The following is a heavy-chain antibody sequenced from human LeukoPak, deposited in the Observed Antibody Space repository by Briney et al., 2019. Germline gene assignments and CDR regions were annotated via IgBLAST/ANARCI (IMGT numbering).Heavy chain of an antibody. CDR2: ISGSGGST. CDR1: GFTFSSYE. Sequence: GGSLRLSCAASGFTFSSYEMNWVRQAPGKGLEWVSAISGSGGSTYYADSVKGRFTISRDNSKNTLYLQMNSLRAEDTAVYYCAKEVASGWYNWFDPWGQGTLVIVSS. D-gene: IGHD6-19*01. V-gene: IGHV3-23*01. J-gene: IGHJ5*02. CDR3: AKEVASGWYNWFDP.